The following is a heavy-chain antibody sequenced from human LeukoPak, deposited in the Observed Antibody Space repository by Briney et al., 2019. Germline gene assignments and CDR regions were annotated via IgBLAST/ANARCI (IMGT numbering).Heavy chain of an antibody. Sequence: SETLSLTCTVSGGSISSSSYYWAWIRQPPGKGLEWIGSMYHTGSTYHNPSLKSRVTISVDMSSNLFSLNLFSVTAADTAVYYCAKHENWGGPDYWGQGTLVTVSS. CDR3: AKHENWGGPDY. D-gene: IGHD7-27*01. J-gene: IGHJ4*02. V-gene: IGHV4-39*01. CDR2: MYHTGST. CDR1: GGSISSSSYY.